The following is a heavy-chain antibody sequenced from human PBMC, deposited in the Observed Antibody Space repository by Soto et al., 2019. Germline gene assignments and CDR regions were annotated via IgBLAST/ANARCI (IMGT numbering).Heavy chain of an antibody. Sequence: ASVKVSCKASGYTFTSYYMHWVRQAPGQGLEWMGIINPSGGSTSYAQKFQGRVTMTRDTSTSTVYMELSSLRSEDTAVYYCARDATMIVVVPSPPDDWGQGTLVTVSS. CDR3: ARDATMIVVVPSPPDD. V-gene: IGHV1-46*01. CDR2: INPSGGST. D-gene: IGHD3-22*01. CDR1: GYTFTSYY. J-gene: IGHJ4*02.